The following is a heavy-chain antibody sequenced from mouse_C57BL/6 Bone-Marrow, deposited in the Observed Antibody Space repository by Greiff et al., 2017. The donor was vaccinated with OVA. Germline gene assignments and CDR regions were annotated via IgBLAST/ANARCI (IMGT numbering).Heavy chain of an antibody. CDR3: ASHYDCAMDY. V-gene: IGHV5-17*01. Sequence: VQLKESGGGLVKPGGSLKLSCAASGFTFSDYGMHWVRQAPEKGLEWVAYISSGSSTIYYADTVKGRFTISRDNAKNTLFLQMTSLRSEDTAMYYCASHYDCAMDYWGQGTSVTVSS. D-gene: IGHD2-4*01. CDR2: ISSGSSTI. CDR1: GFTFSDYG. J-gene: IGHJ4*01.